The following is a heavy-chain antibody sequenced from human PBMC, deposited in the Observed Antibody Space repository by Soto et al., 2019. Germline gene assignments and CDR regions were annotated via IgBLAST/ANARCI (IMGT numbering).Heavy chain of an antibody. Sequence: PGGSLRLSCAASGFTISNYGMHWVRQAPGKGLEWVAVISYDGSVTYYADSVKGRFTISRDNSKNTLYLQMNSLRTEDTAVSDWATTRVGPSGSSICFGSIFDGMDVWGQGTMVTVSS. CDR3: ATTRVGPSGSSICFGSIFDGMDV. J-gene: IGHJ6*02. V-gene: IGHV3-30*03. CDR2: ISYDGSVT. D-gene: IGHD2-15*01. CDR1: GFTISNYG.